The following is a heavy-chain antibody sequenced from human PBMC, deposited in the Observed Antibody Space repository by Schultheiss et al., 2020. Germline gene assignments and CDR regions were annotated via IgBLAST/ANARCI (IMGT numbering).Heavy chain of an antibody. J-gene: IGHJ6*02. CDR2: ISSNGGST. Sequence: GESLKISCSASGFTFSSYAMHWVRQAPGKGLEYVSAISSNGGSTYYADSVKGRFTISRDNSKNTLYLQMSSLRAEDTAVYYCVSSNAGGAAAGNYYYGMDVWGQGTTVTVSS. CDR3: VSSNAGGAAAGNYYYGMDV. V-gene: IGHV3-64D*09. D-gene: IGHD6-13*01. CDR1: GFTFSSYA.